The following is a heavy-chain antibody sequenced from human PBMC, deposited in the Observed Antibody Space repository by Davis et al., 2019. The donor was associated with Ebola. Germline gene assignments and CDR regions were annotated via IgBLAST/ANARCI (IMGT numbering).Heavy chain of an antibody. CDR3: ARHNNNYVDAFDI. Sequence: MPSETLSLTCTVSGGSISSSSYYWGWIRQPPGKALEWIATIDYSGSTYYSPSLKSRLTISADTSKKQFSLKLTSVTAADTAIYYCARHNNNYVDAFDIWGQGTMVTVSS. D-gene: IGHD3-16*01. CDR2: IDYSGST. J-gene: IGHJ3*02. CDR1: GGSISSSSYY. V-gene: IGHV4-39*01.